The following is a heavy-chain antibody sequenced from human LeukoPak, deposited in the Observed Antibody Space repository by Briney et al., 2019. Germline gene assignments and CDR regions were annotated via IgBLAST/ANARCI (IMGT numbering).Heavy chain of an antibody. Sequence: GGSLRLSCAASGFTFQNLGMVWVRQPPGEGLQWVAAIDPYGNGNYYADSARGRFVISRDNSKSTLYLQIYSLTVVDTAVYYCARDSDTSGNHWFFDVWGRGTLVIASS. V-gene: IGHV3-30*12. D-gene: IGHD6-19*01. CDR2: IDPYGNGN. J-gene: IGHJ2*01. CDR3: ARDSDTSGNHWFFDV. CDR1: GFTFQNLG.